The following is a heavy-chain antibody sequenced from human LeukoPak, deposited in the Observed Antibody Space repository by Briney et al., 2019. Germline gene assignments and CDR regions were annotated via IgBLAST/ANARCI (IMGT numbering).Heavy chain of an antibody. J-gene: IGHJ5*02. CDR2: IYPGDSDA. CDR3: ARRHPSGWFDP. Sequence: GESLKISCKGSGYSFTTYWVGWVRQMPGKGLDWMGIIYPGDSDARYSPSFQGQVTISVDKSINTAYLRWSSLKASDTAMYYCARRHPSGWFDPWGQGTLVTVSS. V-gene: IGHV5-51*01. CDR1: GYSFTTYW. D-gene: IGHD1-26*01.